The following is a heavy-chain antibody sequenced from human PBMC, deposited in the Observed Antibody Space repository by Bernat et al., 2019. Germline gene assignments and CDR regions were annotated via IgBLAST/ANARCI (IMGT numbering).Heavy chain of an antibody. CDR2: VYSSGST. J-gene: IGHJ3*02. Sequence: QLQLQESGPGLVKPSETLSLTCTVSAGSISSNNYFWGWIREPPGKGLEWIGSVYSSGSTYYNPSFKGRVTISVDTSKNQFSLKLTSVTAADTAVYYCATLWRATYYYGSSGYYGWDAFDTWGQGTMVTVSS. D-gene: IGHD3-22*01. CDR3: ATLWRATYYYGSSGYYGWDAFDT. CDR1: AGSISSNNYF. V-gene: IGHV4-39*01.